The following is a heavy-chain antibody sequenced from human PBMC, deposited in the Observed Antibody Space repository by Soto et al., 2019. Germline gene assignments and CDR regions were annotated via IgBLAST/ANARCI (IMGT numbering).Heavy chain of an antibody. CDR1: GFTFDDYA. J-gene: IGHJ4*02. V-gene: IGHV3-9*01. Sequence: DVQLVESGGGLVQPGRSLRLSCAASGFTFDDYAMHWVRQAPGKGLEWVSGISLNSGSIGYVDSVKGRFTISRDNAKNSLYLQMNSLRAEDTALYYCARGDDYGDYPDYFDYWGQGNLVTVSS. CDR3: ARGDDYGDYPDYFDY. CDR2: ISLNSGSI. D-gene: IGHD4-17*01.